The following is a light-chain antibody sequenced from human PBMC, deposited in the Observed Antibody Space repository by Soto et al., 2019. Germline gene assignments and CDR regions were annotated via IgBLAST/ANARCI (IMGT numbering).Light chain of an antibody. CDR2: DAS. CDR1: RSISSW. V-gene: IGKV1-5*01. CDR3: QQYDSYST. J-gene: IGKJ1*01. Sequence: DIQMTQSPSTLSASVGDRVTITCRASRSISSWLAWYQQKPGKAPKLLIYDASSLKSGVPSRFSGSESGTEFTLTISSLQPDDLATYYCQQYDSYSTFGQGTKVEIK.